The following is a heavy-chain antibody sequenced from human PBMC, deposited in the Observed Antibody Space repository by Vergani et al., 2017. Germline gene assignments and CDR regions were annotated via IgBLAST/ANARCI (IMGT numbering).Heavy chain of an antibody. V-gene: IGHV1-69*02. CDR2: IIPILGIA. D-gene: IGHD7-27*01. J-gene: IGHJ4*02. CDR3: ARAARHWGSNDY. Sequence: QVQLVQSGAEVKKPGSSVKVSCKASGGTFSSYTISWVRQAPGQGLEWMGRIIPILGIANYAQKFQGRVTITADKSTSTAYMELSSLRSEDTAVYYCARAARHWGSNDYWGQGTLVTVSS. CDR1: GGTFSSYT.